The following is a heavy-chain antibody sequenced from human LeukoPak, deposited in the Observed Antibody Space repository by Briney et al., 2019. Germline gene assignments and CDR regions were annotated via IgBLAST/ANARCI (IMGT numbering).Heavy chain of an antibody. V-gene: IGHV1-8*02. Sequence: ASVKVSCKASGYTFTSYGISWVRQATGQGLEWMGWMNPNSGNTGYAQKFQGRVTMTRNTSISTAYMELSSLRSEDTAVYYCARGGLRFLEWLLADYYYYYGMDVWGQGTTVTVSS. CDR2: MNPNSGNT. J-gene: IGHJ6*02. D-gene: IGHD3-3*01. CDR1: GYTFTSYG. CDR3: ARGGLRFLEWLLADYYYYYGMDV.